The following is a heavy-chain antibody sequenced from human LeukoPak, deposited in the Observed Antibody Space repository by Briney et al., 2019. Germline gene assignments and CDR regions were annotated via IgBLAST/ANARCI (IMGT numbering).Heavy chain of an antibody. Sequence: GASVSVSCKASGYTFTSYGISWVRQAPGQGLEWMGWISAYNGNTNYAQKLQGRVTMTTDTSTSTAYMELRSLRSDDTAVYYCARDGTGIAAAGSHFDYWGQGTLVTVSS. V-gene: IGHV1-18*01. D-gene: IGHD6-13*01. CDR2: ISAYNGNT. J-gene: IGHJ4*02. CDR1: GYTFTSYG. CDR3: ARDGTGIAAAGSHFDY.